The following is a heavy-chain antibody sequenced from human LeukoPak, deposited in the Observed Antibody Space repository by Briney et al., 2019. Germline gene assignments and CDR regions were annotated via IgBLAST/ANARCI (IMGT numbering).Heavy chain of an antibody. V-gene: IGHV4-31*03. J-gene: IGHJ4*02. CDR2: IYYSGST. D-gene: IGHD3-22*01. Sequence: SQTLSLTCTVSGGSISSGGYYWSWIRQHPGKGLEWIGYIYYSGSTYYNPSLKSRVTISVDTSKNQFSLKLSSVIAADTAVYYCARGESDYYDSSGYYLDYFDYWGQGTLVTVSS. CDR3: ARGESDYYDSSGYYLDYFDY. CDR1: GGSISSGGYY.